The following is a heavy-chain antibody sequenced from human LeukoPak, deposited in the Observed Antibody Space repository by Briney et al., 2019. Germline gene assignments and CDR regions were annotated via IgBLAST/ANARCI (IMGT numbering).Heavy chain of an antibody. J-gene: IGHJ4*02. CDR2: IFYSGST. V-gene: IGHV4-61*01. CDR3: AGDPGVTTGTYYFDS. D-gene: IGHD1-1*01. Sequence: SETLSLTCTVSGASVSSGSYYWTWIRQPPGKGLEWIGYIFYSGSTNYSPSLESRVTISFDTSKNQFSLKLTPVTAADTAVYYCAGDPGVTTGTYYFDSWGQGSLVTVSS. CDR1: GASVSSGSYY.